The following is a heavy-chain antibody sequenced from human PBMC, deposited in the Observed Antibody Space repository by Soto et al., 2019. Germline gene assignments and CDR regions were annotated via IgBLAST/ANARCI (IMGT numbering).Heavy chain of an antibody. CDR1: GFTFSSYA. Sequence: EVQLLESGGGLVQPGGSLRLSCAASGFTFSSYAMSWVRQAPGKGLEWVSAISGSGGSTYYADSVKGRFTISRDNSKNTLYLQTHSLRAEDTAVYYCAKDLSGTTYWYFDLWGRGTLVTVSS. V-gene: IGHV3-23*01. J-gene: IGHJ2*01. CDR2: ISGSGGST. CDR3: AKDLSGTTYWYFDL. D-gene: IGHD3-10*01.